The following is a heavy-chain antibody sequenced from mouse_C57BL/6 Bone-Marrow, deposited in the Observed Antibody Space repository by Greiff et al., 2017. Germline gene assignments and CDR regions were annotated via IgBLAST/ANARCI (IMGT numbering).Heavy chain of an antibody. V-gene: IGHV1-39*01. CDR3: ARWGDSSGSYSMDY. J-gene: IGHJ4*01. CDR2: INPNYGTT. D-gene: IGHD3-2*02. CDR1: GYSFTDYN. Sequence: VQLQQSGPELVKPGASVKISCKASGYSFTDYNMNWVKQSNGKSLEWIGVINPNYGTTSYNQQFKGKATLTVYQSSSTASMQLNILTSEDSAVYYCARWGDSSGSYSMDYWGQGTSVTVSS.